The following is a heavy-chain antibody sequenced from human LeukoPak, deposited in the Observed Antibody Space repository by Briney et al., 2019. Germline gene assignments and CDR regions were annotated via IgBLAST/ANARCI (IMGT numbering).Heavy chain of an antibody. CDR2: ISSIRNII. V-gene: IGHV3-48*01. Sequence: GRYLSLSCAASGFTFSSDSMSWVRQAPGKGLEWVSYISSIRNIIYDADPVKGRFTISRDNAKNSLSLQMNSLRAEDTAVYYCARVSVEDYYDSSGYSYYYDMDVWGKGTTVTVSS. J-gene: IGHJ6*03. CDR3: ARVSVEDYYDSSGYSYYYDMDV. CDR1: GFTFSSDS. D-gene: IGHD3-22*01.